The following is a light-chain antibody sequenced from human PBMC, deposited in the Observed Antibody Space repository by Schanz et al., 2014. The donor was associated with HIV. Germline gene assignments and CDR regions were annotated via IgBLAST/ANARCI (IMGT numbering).Light chain of an antibody. V-gene: IGLV2-8*01. J-gene: IGLJ2*01. CDR1: SNDVGGYKY. CDR2: EVS. CDR3: SSSAGRDDVV. Sequence: QSALTQPPSASGSPGQSVTISCTGSSNDVGGYKYVSWYQQSAGRAPRLLIYEVSKRPSGVPGRFSGSKSGNTASLTVSGLQADDEADYYCSSSAGRDDVVFGGGTKLTVL.